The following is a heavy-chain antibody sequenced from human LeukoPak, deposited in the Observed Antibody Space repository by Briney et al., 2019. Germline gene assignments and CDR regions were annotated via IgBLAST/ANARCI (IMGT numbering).Heavy chain of an antibody. CDR3: ARGVHPHFDY. CDR2: IYYSGST. J-gene: IGHJ4*02. CDR1: GGSISSSSYY. V-gene: IGHV4-39*07. Sequence: SETLSLTCTVSGGSISSSSYYWGWIRQPPGKGLEWIGSIYYSGSTYHNPSLKSRVTISVDTSKNQFSLKLSSVTAADTAVYYCARGVHPHFDYWGQGTLVTVSS.